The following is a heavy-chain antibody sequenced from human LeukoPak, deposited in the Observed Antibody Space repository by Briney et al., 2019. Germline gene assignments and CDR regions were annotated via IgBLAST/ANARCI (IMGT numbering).Heavy chain of an antibody. J-gene: IGHJ3*02. CDR3: AKPEYDFWSGSHTHAFDI. V-gene: IGHV4-39*01. Sequence: SETLSLTCTISGGSIISSSYYWGWIRQPPGKGLEWIVWIYYSGSTYYNPSLKSQVTISVDTSKNQFSLKLSSVTAADTAVYYCAKPEYDFWSGSHTHAFDIWGQGTMVTVSS. CDR2: IYYSGST. D-gene: IGHD3-3*01. CDR1: GGSIISSSYY.